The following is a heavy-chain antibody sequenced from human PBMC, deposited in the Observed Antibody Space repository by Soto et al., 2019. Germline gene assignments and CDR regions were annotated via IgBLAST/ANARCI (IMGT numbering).Heavy chain of an antibody. CDR3: AHRRGYYDSSGYWFDP. D-gene: IGHD3-22*01. J-gene: IGHJ5*02. CDR1: GFSLSTSGVG. CDR2: IYWDDDK. V-gene: IGHV2-5*02. Sequence: QITLKESGPTLVKPTQTLTLTCTFSGFSLSTSGVGVGWIRQPPRKALEWLALIYWDDDKGYSPSLKSRLTITKDTSKNQVVLTMTNMDPVDTATYYCAHRRGYYDSSGYWFDPWGQGTLVTVSS.